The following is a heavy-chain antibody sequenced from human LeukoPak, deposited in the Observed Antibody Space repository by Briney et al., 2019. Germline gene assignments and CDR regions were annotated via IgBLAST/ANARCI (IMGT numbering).Heavy chain of an antibody. CDR1: GYTFTGYY. D-gene: IGHD3-9*01. Sequence: ASVKVSCKASGYTFTGYYLYWMRQAPGQGLEWMGWINPNSGGTNYAQKFQGRFTMTRDTSISTAYLQLSRLRSDDTAVYYCASVLNNYDILTGYYNPDYWGQGTLVTVSS. CDR3: ASVLNNYDILTGYYNPDY. V-gene: IGHV1-2*02. CDR2: INPNSGGT. J-gene: IGHJ4*02.